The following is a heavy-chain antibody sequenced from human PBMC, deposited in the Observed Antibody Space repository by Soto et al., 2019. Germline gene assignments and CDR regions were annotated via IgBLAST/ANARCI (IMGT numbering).Heavy chain of an antibody. Sequence: SXKVSFKASGGTXISYAISLVRQATGQGLEWMGGIIPIFGTANYAQNFQGRVTIAAEESTNTAYMELSRLRSEDTAVYYCARDLGSGWYNYWGQGTLATVS. D-gene: IGHD6-19*01. CDR3: ARDLGSGWYNY. J-gene: IGHJ4*02. V-gene: IGHV1-69*13. CDR2: IIPIFGTA. CDR1: GGTXISYA.